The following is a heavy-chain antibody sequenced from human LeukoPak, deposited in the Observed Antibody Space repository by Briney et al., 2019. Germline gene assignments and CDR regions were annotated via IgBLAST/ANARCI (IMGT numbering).Heavy chain of an antibody. CDR2: IYTSGST. CDR3: ARVGNDFWSGTREGYYYGMDV. V-gene: IGHV4-4*07. J-gene: IGHJ6*02. CDR1: GGSISSYY. Sequence: SETLSLTCTVSGGSISSYYWSWIRQPAGKGLEWIGRIYTSGSTNYNPSLKSRVTMSVDTSKNQFSLKLSSVTAADTAVHYCARVGNDFWSGTREGYYYGMDVWGQGTTVTVSS. D-gene: IGHD3-3*01.